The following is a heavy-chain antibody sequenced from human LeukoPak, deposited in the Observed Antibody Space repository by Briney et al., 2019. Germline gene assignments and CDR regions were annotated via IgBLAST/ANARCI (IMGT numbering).Heavy chain of an antibody. CDR3: ARRDVVDYFDTSGYYYDY. J-gene: IGHJ4*02. D-gene: IGHD3-22*01. CDR2: IYYSGTT. CDR1: IDSISSYY. Sequence: SETLSLTCTVSIDSISSYYWSWIRQPPGKGLEWIGTIYYSGTTYSNPSLKSRVTMSVDTSKNQFSLKLSSVTAADTAMYYCARRDVVDYFDTSGYYYDYWGQGTLVTVSS. V-gene: IGHV4-59*04.